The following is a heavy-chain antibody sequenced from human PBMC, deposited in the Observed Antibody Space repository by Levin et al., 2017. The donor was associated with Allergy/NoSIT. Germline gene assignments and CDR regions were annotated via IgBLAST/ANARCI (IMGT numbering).Heavy chain of an antibody. V-gene: IGHV3-30*04. CDR2: ISYDGSNK. D-gene: IGHD2-15*01. CDR3: ARDFTLGGMDV. Sequence: GESLKISCAASGFTFSSYAMHWVRQAPGKGLEWVAVISYDGSNKYYADSVKGRFTISRDNSKNTLYLQMNSLRAEDTAVYYCARDFTLGGMDVWGQGTTVTVSS. J-gene: IGHJ6*02. CDR1: GFTFSSYA.